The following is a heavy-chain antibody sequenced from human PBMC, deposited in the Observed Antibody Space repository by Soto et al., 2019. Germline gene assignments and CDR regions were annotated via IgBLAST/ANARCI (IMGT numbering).Heavy chain of an antibody. Sequence: SVKVSCNSPRVSFSSYAISWVRQAPGQGLEWMGGIIPIFGTANYAQKFQGRVTITADKSTSTAYMELSSLRSEDTAVYYCAIVLRFLEWSYYGMDVWGQGTTVTVSS. J-gene: IGHJ6*02. CDR3: AIVLRFLEWSYYGMDV. D-gene: IGHD3-3*01. V-gene: IGHV1-69*06. CDR1: RVSFSSYA. CDR2: IIPIFGTA.